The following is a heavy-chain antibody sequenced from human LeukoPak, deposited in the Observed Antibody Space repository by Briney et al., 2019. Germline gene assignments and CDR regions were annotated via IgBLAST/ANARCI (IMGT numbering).Heavy chain of an antibody. CDR1: GYTFTSYD. J-gene: IGHJ4*02. Sequence: ASVKVSCKASGYTFTSYDINWVRQATGQGLEWMGWMNPNSGDTGYAQKFQGRVTMTRNTSISTAYMGLSSLRSEDTAVYYCARGRFIRASILWWPWGQGTLVTVSS. V-gene: IGHV1-8*01. CDR3: ARGRFIRASILWWP. D-gene: IGHD2-21*01. CDR2: MNPNSGDT.